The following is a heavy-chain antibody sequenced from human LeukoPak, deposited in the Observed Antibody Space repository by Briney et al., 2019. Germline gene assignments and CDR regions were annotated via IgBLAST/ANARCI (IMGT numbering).Heavy chain of an antibody. D-gene: IGHD3-16*02. V-gene: IGHV4-39*07. J-gene: IGHJ6*03. CDR1: GDSVSSTSDN. CDR3: ARESLRYYYYYMDV. Sequence: SETLSLTCSVSGDSVSSTSDNWGWIRQPPGKGLEWIGNIYYTGSTYYNPSLKSRVTISVDTSKNQFSLKLSSVTAADTAVYYCARESLRYYYYYMDVWGKGTTVTVSS. CDR2: IYYTGST.